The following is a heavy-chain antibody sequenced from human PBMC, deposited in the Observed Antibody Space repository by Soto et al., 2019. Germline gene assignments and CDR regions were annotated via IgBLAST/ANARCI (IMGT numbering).Heavy chain of an antibody. J-gene: IGHJ6*03. CDR1: GGSFSGYY. V-gene: IGHV4-34*01. D-gene: IGHD2-8*01. CDR2: INHSGST. CDR3: ARGVYKGVYYYYYYMDG. Sequence: SETLSLTCAVYGGSFSGYYWSWIRQPPGKGLEWIGEINHSGSTNYNPSLKSRVTISVDTSKNQFSLKLSSVTAADTAVYYCARGVYKGVYYYYYYMDGWGKGTTVTVSS.